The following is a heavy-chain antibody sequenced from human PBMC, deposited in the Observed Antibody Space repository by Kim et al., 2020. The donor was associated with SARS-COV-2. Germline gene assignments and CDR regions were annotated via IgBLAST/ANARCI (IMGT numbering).Heavy chain of an antibody. Sequence: GGSLRLSCSASGFTFSAYAIPWVRRAPGMGLQYFSATTRDGDGSFFADSVKDRFTIFRDNSKNTLFLQMSGLRIEDTAIYYCVRYGRNYGAVHWGQGTLVSVP. V-gene: IGHV3-64D*06. CDR2: TTRDGDGS. CDR1: GFTFSAYA. CDR3: VRYGRNYGAVH. J-gene: IGHJ4*02. D-gene: IGHD3-10*01.